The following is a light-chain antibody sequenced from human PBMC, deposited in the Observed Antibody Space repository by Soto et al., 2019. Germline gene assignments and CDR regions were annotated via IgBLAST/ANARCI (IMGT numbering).Light chain of an antibody. CDR2: AAS. CDR3: QQSYSTPYT. V-gene: IGKV1-39*01. J-gene: IGKJ2*01. CDR1: QSISSY. Sequence: DIQMTQSPSSLSASVGDRVTITCRASQSISSYLNWYQQKPGKAPKLLIYAASSLQSGVPSRFSGSRSGTDFTRTISSLQPEDFATYYCQQSYSTPYTFGQGTKLEIK.